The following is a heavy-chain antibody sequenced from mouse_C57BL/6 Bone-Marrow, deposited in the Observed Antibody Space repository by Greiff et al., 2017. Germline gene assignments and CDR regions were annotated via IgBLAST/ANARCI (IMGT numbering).Heavy chain of an antibody. J-gene: IGHJ2*01. Sequence: VQLQQSGAELVRPGASVTLSCKASGYTFTDYEMHWVKQTPVHGLEWIGAIDPETGGTAYNQKFKGKAILTADNSSSTAYMELRSLTSEDSAVYYCTRREWLLFDYWGQGTTLTVSS. V-gene: IGHV1-15*01. CDR1: GYTFTDYE. CDR3: TRREWLLFDY. CDR2: IDPETGGT. D-gene: IGHD2-3*01.